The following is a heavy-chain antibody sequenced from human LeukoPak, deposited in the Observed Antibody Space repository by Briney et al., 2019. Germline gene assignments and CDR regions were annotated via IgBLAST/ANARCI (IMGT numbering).Heavy chain of an antibody. V-gene: IGHV4-4*07. CDR1: GGSISSYY. CDR2: IYTSGST. CDR3: ARASPQWLGPGAFDI. Sequence: SETLSLTCTVSGGSISSYYWSWIRQPAGEGLEWIGRIYTSGSTNYNPSLKSRVTMSVDTSKNQFSLKLSSATAADTAVYYCARASPQWLGPGAFDIWGQGTMVTVSS. D-gene: IGHD6-19*01. J-gene: IGHJ3*02.